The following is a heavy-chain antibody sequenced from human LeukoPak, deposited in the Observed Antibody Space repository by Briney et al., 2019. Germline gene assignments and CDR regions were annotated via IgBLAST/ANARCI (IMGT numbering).Heavy chain of an antibody. Sequence: VASVMVSCKASGYTFTSYGISWVRQAPGQGLEWMGWISAYNGNTNYAQKLQGRVTMTTDTSTSTAYMELRSLRSDDTAVYYCARWLPRPTMVRGETLDYWGQGTLVTVSS. CDR2: ISAYNGNT. CDR1: GYTFTSYG. J-gene: IGHJ4*02. D-gene: IGHD3-10*01. CDR3: ARWLPRPTMVRGETLDY. V-gene: IGHV1-18*01.